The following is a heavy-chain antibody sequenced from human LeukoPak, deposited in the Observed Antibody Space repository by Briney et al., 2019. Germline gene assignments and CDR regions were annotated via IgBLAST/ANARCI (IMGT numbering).Heavy chain of an antibody. V-gene: IGHV3-21*01. CDR1: RFTFSSYS. J-gene: IGHJ4*02. CDR3: ARDATRGIFDY. Sequence: GGSLRLSCAASRFTFSSYSMNWVRQAPGKGLEWVSSISSSSSHIYYADSVKGRFTISRDNAKNSLYLQMNSLRAEDTAVYYCARDATRGIFDYWGQGTLVTVSS. CDR2: ISSSSSHI.